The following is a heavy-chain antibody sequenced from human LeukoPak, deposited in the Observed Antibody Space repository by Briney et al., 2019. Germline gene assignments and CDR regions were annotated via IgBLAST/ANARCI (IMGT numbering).Heavy chain of an antibody. Sequence: ASVKVSCKTSGYTFTNNAINWVRQAPGQGLEWMGWINPNSGGTNYAQKFQGRVTMTRDTSISTAYMELSRLRSDDTAVYYCARDIAVAEGYWGQGTLVTVSS. CDR3: ARDIAVAEGY. CDR2: INPNSGGT. CDR1: GYTFTNNA. V-gene: IGHV1-2*02. J-gene: IGHJ4*02. D-gene: IGHD6-19*01.